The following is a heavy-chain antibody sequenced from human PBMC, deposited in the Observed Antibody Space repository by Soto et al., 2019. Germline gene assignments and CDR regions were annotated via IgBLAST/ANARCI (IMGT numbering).Heavy chain of an antibody. J-gene: IGHJ4*02. Sequence: GESLKISCNASGYRFSTYCIGWVLQRPGKGPEWMAIIYPGDSDTRENPSFQGQVTISADKSSNTVHLQWRSLKASDTAIYYCARLGGIVDTGTWIQWGQGTPVTVSS. CDR2: IYPGDSDT. CDR1: GYRFSTYC. V-gene: IGHV5-51*01. CDR3: ARLGGIVDTGTWIQ. D-gene: IGHD1-26*01.